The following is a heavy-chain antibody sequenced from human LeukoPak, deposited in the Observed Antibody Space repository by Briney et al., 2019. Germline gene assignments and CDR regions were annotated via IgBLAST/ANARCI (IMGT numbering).Heavy chain of an antibody. Sequence: SQTLSLTCTVSGGSISSGSYYWSWIRQPAGKGLEWIGRIYTSGSTNYNPSLKSRVTISVGTSKSQFSLKLSSVTAADTAVYYCARVGRHDAFDIWGQGTMVTVSS. D-gene: IGHD3-10*01. CDR1: GGSISSGSYY. V-gene: IGHV4-61*02. CDR3: ARVGRHDAFDI. J-gene: IGHJ3*02. CDR2: IYTSGST.